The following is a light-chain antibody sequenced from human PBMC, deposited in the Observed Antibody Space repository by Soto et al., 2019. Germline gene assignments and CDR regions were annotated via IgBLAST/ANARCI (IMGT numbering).Light chain of an antibody. J-gene: IGKJ2*02. CDR3: HHYTSWPRT. Sequence: EIVMTHSPATLSLSQWERASLYPRASQSVSSYLARYQQKPGQAPRLLIYDASNRATGIPARFSCIGSGTEFTLTICSLQSEDVAVYYCHHYTSWPRTFGQGTKV. CDR1: QSVSSY. CDR2: DAS. V-gene: IGKV3D-15*01.